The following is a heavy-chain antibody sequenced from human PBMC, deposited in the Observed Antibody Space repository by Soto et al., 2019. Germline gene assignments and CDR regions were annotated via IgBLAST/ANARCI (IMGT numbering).Heavy chain of an antibody. CDR3: ARGGYSYGYDYYYYGMDV. CDR1: GFTFSSYG. J-gene: IGHJ6*02. CDR2: IWYDGSNK. Sequence: GGSLRLSCAASGFTFSSYGMHWVRQAPGKGLEWVAVIWYDGSNKYYADSVKGRFTISRDNSKNTLYLQMNSLRAEDTAVYYCARGGYSYGYDYYYYGMDVWGQGTTVTVSS. D-gene: IGHD5-18*01. V-gene: IGHV3-33*01.